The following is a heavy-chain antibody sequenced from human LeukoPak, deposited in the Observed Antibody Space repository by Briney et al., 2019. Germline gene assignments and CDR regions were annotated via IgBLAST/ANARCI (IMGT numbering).Heavy chain of an antibody. CDR3: AKDMTYASGWGIDS. D-gene: IGHD6-19*01. Sequence: GGSLRLSCAASGFTFDKYAMHWVRQRPGNGLEWVSLISADVDATHYADSARGRFTISRDNSKNSLYLQMNSLRPGDTALYYCAKDMTYASGWGIDSWGQGTLVT. V-gene: IGHV3-43*02. CDR1: GFTFDKYA. J-gene: IGHJ4*02. CDR2: ISADVDAT.